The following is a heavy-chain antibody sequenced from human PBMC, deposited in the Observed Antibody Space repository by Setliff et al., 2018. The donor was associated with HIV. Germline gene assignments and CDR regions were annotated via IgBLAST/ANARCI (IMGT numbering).Heavy chain of an antibody. CDR1: GFTFSTYS. V-gene: IGHV3-48*01. CDR2: ISSTSTTT. D-gene: IGHD2-2*01. J-gene: IGHJ6*02. CDR3: AREDQLLSGHYYYNGMDV. Sequence: GGSLRLSCAASGFTFSTYSMNWVRQAPGKGLEWVSYISSTSTTTYYADSVKGRFTISRDNAKNSLYLQMNSLRAEDTAVYYCAREDQLLSGHYYYNGMDVWGQGTTVT.